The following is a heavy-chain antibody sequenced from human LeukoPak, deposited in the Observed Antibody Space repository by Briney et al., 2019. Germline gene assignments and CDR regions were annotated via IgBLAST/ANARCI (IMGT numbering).Heavy chain of an antibody. CDR3: ATDGVLRFLEWLSH. V-gene: IGHV1-24*01. CDR1: GYTLTKLS. Sequence: ASVKVSCKVSGYTLTKLSMHWVRQAPGKGLEWMGGFDPEDGETIYAQKFQGRVTMTEDTSTDTAYMELSSLRSEDTAVYYCATDGVLRFLEWLSHWGQGTLVTVSS. J-gene: IGHJ4*02. CDR2: FDPEDGET. D-gene: IGHD3-3*01.